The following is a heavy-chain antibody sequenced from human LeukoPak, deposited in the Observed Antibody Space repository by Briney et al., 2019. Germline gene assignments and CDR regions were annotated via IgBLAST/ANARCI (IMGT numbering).Heavy chain of an antibody. D-gene: IGHD6-19*01. CDR2: INHSGST. Sequence: SETLSLTCAVYGGSFSGYYWSWIRQPPGKGLEWTGEINHSGSTNYNPSLKSRVTISVDTSKNQFSLKLSSVTAADTAVYYCARGRGGIAVAGIDYGMDVWGQGTTVTVSS. V-gene: IGHV4-34*01. J-gene: IGHJ6*02. CDR1: GGSFSGYY. CDR3: ARGRGGIAVAGIDYGMDV.